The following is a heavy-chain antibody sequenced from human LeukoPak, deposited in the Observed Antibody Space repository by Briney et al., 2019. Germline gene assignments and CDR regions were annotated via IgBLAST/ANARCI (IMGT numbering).Heavy chain of an antibody. CDR2: ISSSSSYI. J-gene: IGHJ4*02. D-gene: IGHD6-6*01. Sequence: GGSLRLSCAASGFTFSSYSMNWVRQAPGKGLEWVSSISSSSSYIYYADSVKGRFTISRDNAKNSLYLHMNSLRAEDTAVYYCARRGRSSNYFDYWGQGTLVTVSS. CDR3: ARRGRSSNYFDY. CDR1: GFTFSSYS. V-gene: IGHV3-21*01.